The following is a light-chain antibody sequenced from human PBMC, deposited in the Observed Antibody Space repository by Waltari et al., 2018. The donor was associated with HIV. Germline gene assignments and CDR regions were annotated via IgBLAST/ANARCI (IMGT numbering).Light chain of an antibody. CDR1: QSISSY. V-gene: IGKV1-39*01. Sequence: DIQMTQSPISLSAFVGDRVTITCRASQSISSYLNWYQQKPGKAPKLLIYAASSLQSGVPSRFSGSGSGTDFTLTISSLQPEDFATYYCQQSYRTSRTFGQGTKLEIK. CDR2: AAS. CDR3: QQSYRTSRT. J-gene: IGKJ2*01.